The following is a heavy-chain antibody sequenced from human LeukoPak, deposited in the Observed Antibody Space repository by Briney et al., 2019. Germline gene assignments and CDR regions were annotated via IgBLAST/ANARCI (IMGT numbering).Heavy chain of an antibody. CDR3: ARGHSTSSPYFCNGMDV. CDR1: GGSISSGAYW. J-gene: IGHJ6*02. Sequence: SETLSLTCTVAGGSISSGAYWWTWIRQPPVKGLEWIGYIYYSGNTYYNPSLRSRVNISVDTSKNQFSLNVRSVTAADTAVYFCARGHSTSSPYFCNGMDVWGQGTTVTVSS. D-gene: IGHD6-6*01. CDR2: IYYSGNT. V-gene: IGHV4-31*03.